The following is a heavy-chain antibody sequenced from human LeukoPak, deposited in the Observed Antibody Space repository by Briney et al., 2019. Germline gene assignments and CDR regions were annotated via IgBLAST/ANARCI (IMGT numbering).Heavy chain of an antibody. CDR1: GFTFDDYA. V-gene: IGHV3-9*01. CDR3: ARGGGPDY. J-gene: IGHJ4*02. Sequence: GGSLRLSCAASGFTFDDYAMHWVRQAPGKGLEWVSGISWNSGSIGYADSVKGRFIISRDNAKNSLYLQMNSLRAEDTAVYYCARGGGPDYWGQGTLVTVSS. CDR2: ISWNSGSI. D-gene: IGHD2-15*01.